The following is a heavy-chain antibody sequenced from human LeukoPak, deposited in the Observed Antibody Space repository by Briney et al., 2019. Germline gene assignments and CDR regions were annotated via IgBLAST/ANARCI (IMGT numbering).Heavy chain of an antibody. CDR2: IYYSGAT. V-gene: IGHV4-28*01. CDR1: NYSISGSNW. J-gene: IGHJ4*02. D-gene: IGHD1-1*01. CDR3: ASTGNWDDLGVDF. Sequence: SETLSLTCTVSNYSISGSNWWGWIRRPPGKGLEWIAYIYYSGATYYNTLFRSRATVSVDMSENHFALKLTSVTAVDTAVYYCASTGNWDDLGVDFWGQGIPVTVSS.